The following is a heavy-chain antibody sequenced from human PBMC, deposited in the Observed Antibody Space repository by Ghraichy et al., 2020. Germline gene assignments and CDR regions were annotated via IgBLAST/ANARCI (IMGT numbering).Heavy chain of an antibody. D-gene: IGHD3-22*01. CDR3: ARGRNYDTFLGPFDY. CDR1: GGSFSGYY. CDR2: INHSGST. Sequence: SETLSLTCAVYGGSFSGYYWSWIRQPPGKGLEWIGEINHSGSTNYNPSLKSRVTISVDTSKNQFSLKLSSVTAADTAVYYCARGRNYDTFLGPFDYWGQGTLVTVSS. V-gene: IGHV4-34*01. J-gene: IGHJ4*02.